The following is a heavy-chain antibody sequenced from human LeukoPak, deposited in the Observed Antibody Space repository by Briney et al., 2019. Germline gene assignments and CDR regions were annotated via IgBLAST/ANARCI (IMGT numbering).Heavy chain of an antibody. CDR2: ITPDGRGT. Sequence: GGSLRLSCAASGFAFSSISMHWVRQAPGKGLVWVSLITPDGRGTAYADSVKGRFTISRDNARNTLYLQMNSLTAEDTAVYYCASIHLPWGQGTLVTVSS. D-gene: IGHD3-3*02. CDR1: GFAFSSIS. CDR3: ASIHLP. V-gene: IGHV3-74*01. J-gene: IGHJ5*02.